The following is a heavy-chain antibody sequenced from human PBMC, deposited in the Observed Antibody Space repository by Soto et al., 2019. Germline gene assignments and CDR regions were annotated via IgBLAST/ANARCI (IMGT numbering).Heavy chain of an antibody. Sequence: EVQLVESGGGWVQPGRSLRLSCAASGFTFNEHAMHWVRQVAGKGLEWVSGISGKGGKMGYADSVKGRFTISRDNAKNSLSLQMNSLTTEDTALYFCVKDTSPAYDAHIEMFDYWGQGTLVTVSS. D-gene: IGHD5-12*01. J-gene: IGHJ4*02. CDR1: GFTFNEHA. CDR3: VKDTSPAYDAHIEMFDY. CDR2: ISGKGGKM. V-gene: IGHV3-9*01.